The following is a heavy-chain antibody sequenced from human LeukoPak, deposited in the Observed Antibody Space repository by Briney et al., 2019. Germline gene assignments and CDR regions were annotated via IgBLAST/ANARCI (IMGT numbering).Heavy chain of an antibody. V-gene: IGHV3-66*01. CDR3: ARGDMSHWYGMAV. D-gene: IGHD2-15*01. Sequence: GGSLRLSCAASGFTVSSNQMSWVRQAPGKGLEWVSVIYSGGNTHYADSVKGRFTISRDNSKNTLFLQMNSLRVEDTAVYYCARGDMSHWYGMAVWGPGTTVTVSS. CDR1: GFTVSSNQ. J-gene: IGHJ6*02. CDR2: IYSGGNT.